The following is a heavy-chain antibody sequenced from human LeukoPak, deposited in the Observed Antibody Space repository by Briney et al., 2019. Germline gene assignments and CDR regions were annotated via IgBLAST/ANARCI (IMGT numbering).Heavy chain of an antibody. Sequence: ASVKVSCKASGGTFSSYAISWVRQAPGQGLEWMGGIIPIFGTANYAQKFQGRVTITTDESTSTAYMELSSLRSEDTAVYYCARAMVVEVTAAFDIWGQGTMVTVSS. CDR1: GGTFSSYA. CDR3: ARAMVVEVTAAFDI. CDR2: IIPIFGTA. V-gene: IGHV1-69*05. J-gene: IGHJ3*02. D-gene: IGHD2-21*02.